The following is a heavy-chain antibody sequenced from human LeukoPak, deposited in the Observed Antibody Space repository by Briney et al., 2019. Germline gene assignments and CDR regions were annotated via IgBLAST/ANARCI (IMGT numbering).Heavy chain of an antibody. J-gene: IGHJ5*02. CDR3: ARDTKDIVVVPAAMPNNWFDP. CDR2: IIPILGIA. D-gene: IGHD2-2*01. Sequence: SVKASCKASGGTFSTYTISWVRQAPGQGLEWLGRIIPILGIANYAQKFQGRVTITADQSTSTAYMELSSLRSEDTAVYYCARDTKDIVVVPAAMPNNWFDPWGQGTLVTVSS. V-gene: IGHV1-69*04. CDR1: GGTFSTYT.